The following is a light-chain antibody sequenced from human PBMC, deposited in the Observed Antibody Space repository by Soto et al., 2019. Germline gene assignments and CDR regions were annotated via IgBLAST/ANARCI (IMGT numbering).Light chain of an antibody. Sequence: QAVVTQPPSASGTPGQRVTISCSGSTSNIGSNFVFWYQQLPGTAPKLLIFSDNQRPSGVPDRVSGSKSGTSASLAISGLRSEDEADYYCATWDASLRGRVFGGGTKLTVL. CDR1: TSNIGSNF. CDR2: SDN. CDR3: ATWDASLRGRV. J-gene: IGLJ3*02. V-gene: IGLV1-47*02.